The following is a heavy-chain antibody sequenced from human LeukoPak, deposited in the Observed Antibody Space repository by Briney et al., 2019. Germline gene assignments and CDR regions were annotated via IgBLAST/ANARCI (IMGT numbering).Heavy chain of an antibody. J-gene: IGHJ5*02. V-gene: IGHV4-4*07. Sequence: SEALSLTCTVSGGSISSYYWSWIRQPAGKGLEWIGRIYTSGSTNYNPSLGSRVAISVDKSKHQFSLKLSSVTAADTAVYYCARDYSNYVVWFDPWGQGTLVTVSS. D-gene: IGHD4-11*01. CDR3: ARDYSNYVVWFDP. CDR2: IYTSGST. CDR1: GGSISSYY.